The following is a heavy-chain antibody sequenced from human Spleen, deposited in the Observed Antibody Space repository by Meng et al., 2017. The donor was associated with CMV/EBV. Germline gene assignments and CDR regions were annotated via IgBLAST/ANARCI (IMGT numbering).Heavy chain of an antibody. Sequence: SLKISCAASGFTFDDYAMHWVRQAPGKGLEWVSGISWNSGSIGYADSVKGRFTISRDNAKNSLYLQMNSLRAEDTAVYYCARAKPRRFLEWLSLYYYYGMDVWGQGTTVTVSS. CDR3: ARAKPRRFLEWLSLYYYYGMDV. CDR1: GFTFDDYA. D-gene: IGHD3-3*01. V-gene: IGHV3-9*01. CDR2: ISWNSGSI. J-gene: IGHJ6*02.